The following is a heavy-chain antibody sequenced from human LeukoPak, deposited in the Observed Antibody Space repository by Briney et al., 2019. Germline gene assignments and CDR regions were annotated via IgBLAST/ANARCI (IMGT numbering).Heavy chain of an antibody. CDR3: ARTHIAAAGYDAFDI. CDR2: ISSSSSTI. D-gene: IGHD6-13*01. Sequence: GGSLRLSCAASGFTFSSYSMNWVRQAPGKGLEWVSYISSSSSTIYYADSVKGRFTISRDNAKNSLYLQMNSLRAEDTAVYYCARTHIAAAGYDAFDIWGQGTMVTVSS. CDR1: GFTFSSYS. V-gene: IGHV3-48*01. J-gene: IGHJ3*02.